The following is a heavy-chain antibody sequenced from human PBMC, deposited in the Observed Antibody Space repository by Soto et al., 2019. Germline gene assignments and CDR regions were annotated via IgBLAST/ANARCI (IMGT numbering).Heavy chain of an antibody. CDR3: TRVSPFLTGPDY. Sequence: ASVKVSCKVSGYTLTELSMHWVRQAPGKGLEWMGIINPSDATTSYPRKFQGRVTMTRDTSTSTVYMEVRSLRSEDTAVYYCTRVSPFLTGPDYWGQGTLLTVSS. J-gene: IGHJ4*02. V-gene: IGHV1-46*03. CDR2: INPSDATT. CDR1: GYTLTELS. D-gene: IGHD3-9*01.